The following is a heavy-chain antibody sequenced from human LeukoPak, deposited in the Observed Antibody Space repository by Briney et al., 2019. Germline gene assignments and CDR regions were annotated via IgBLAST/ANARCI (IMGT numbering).Heavy chain of an antibody. V-gene: IGHV4-31*03. CDR2: IYYSGST. Sequence: SETLSLTCTVSGGSISSGGYYWSWIRQHPGKGLEWIGYIYYSGSTYYNPSLKSRVTISVDTSKNQFSLKLSSVTAADTAVYYCARVGARRDIVVVPAARPYYYYMDVWGKGTTVTVSS. CDR3: ARVGARRDIVVVPAARPYYYYMDV. D-gene: IGHD2-2*01. J-gene: IGHJ6*03. CDR1: GGSISSGGYY.